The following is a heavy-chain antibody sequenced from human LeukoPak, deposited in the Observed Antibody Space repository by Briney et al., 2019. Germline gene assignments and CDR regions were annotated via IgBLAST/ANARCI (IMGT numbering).Heavy chain of an antibody. Sequence: SETLSLTCAVYGGSFSGYYWSWIRQPPGKGLEWIGEINHSGSTNYNPSLKSRVTISVDTSKNQFSLKLSSVTAADTAVYYCARDPGVYDSYGYYYYYYEDVWGKGTTVTVSS. CDR3: ARDPGVYDSYGYYYYYYEDV. V-gene: IGHV4-34*01. CDR2: INHSGST. J-gene: IGHJ6*03. D-gene: IGHD3-22*01. CDR1: GGSFSGYY.